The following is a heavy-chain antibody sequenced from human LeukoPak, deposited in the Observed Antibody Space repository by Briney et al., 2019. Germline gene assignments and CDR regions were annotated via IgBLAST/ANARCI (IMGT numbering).Heavy chain of an antibody. CDR3: ARDGFGQGSGSYSYYYYMDV. Sequence: PSETLSLTCAVYGGSFSGYYWSWIRQPPGKGLEWIGEINHSGSTNYNPSLKSRVTMSVDTSKNQFSLKLSSVTAADTAVYYCARDGFGQGSGSYSYYYYMDVWGKGTTVTVSS. CDR2: INHSGST. CDR1: GGSFSGYY. J-gene: IGHJ6*03. D-gene: IGHD3-10*01. V-gene: IGHV4-34*01.